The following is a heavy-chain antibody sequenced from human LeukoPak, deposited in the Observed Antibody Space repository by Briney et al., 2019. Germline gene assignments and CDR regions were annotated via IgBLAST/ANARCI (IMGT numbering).Heavy chain of an antibody. CDR3: AKYIGGSGSYYNGGLGY. J-gene: IGHJ4*02. CDR1: GFTFDDYA. D-gene: IGHD3-10*01. V-gene: IGHV3-9*01. CDR2: ISWNSGYI. Sequence: GRSLRLSCAASGFTFDDYAMHWVRQAPGKGLEWVSSISWNSGYIAYADSVRGRFTISRDNAKNSLYLQMNSLRAEDTAFYYCAKYIGGSGSYYNGGLGYWGQGTLVTVSS.